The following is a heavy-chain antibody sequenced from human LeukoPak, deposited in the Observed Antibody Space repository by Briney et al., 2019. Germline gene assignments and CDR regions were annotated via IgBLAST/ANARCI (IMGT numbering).Heavy chain of an antibody. CDR1: GYTFTSYD. D-gene: IGHD5-18*01. CDR3: ARDHTAMVFDY. J-gene: IGHJ4*02. V-gene: IGHV1-69*13. CDR2: IIPIFGTA. Sequence: GASVKVSCKASGYTFTSYDINWVRQAPGQGLEWMGGIIPIFGTANYAQKFQGRVTITADESTSTAYMELSSLRSEDTAVYYCARDHTAMVFDYWGQGTLVTVSS.